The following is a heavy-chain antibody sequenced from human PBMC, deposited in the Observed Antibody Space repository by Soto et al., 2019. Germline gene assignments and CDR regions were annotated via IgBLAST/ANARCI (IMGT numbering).Heavy chain of an antibody. CDR1: GFTFSTYV. CDR2: ISVDGGST. J-gene: IGHJ1*01. Sequence: QVQLVESGGGVVQPGRSLRLSCIASGFTFSTYVMHWVRQAPGEGLEWVAGISVDGGSTHYTDSVKGRFTISRDNAKNTVYLQMDSLTVEETTVYYCAREDESSSHAGTFKHWGQGTLVTVSS. CDR3: AREDESSSHAGTFKH. V-gene: IGHV3-30*14. D-gene: IGHD3-22*01.